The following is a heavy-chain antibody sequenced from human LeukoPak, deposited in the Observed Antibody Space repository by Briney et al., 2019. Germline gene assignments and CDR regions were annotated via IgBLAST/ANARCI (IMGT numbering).Heavy chain of an antibody. Sequence: SETLSLTCTVSVGSISTYYWSCMRQPPGKGLEWIGYIYYSGSTNYNPSLKSRVTISVDTSKNQFSLKLSSVTAADTAVYYCARGGTVTTFDYWGQGTLVTVSS. CDR1: VGSISTYY. CDR2: IYYSGST. D-gene: IGHD4-17*01. J-gene: IGHJ4*02. V-gene: IGHV4-59*01. CDR3: ARGGTVTTFDY.